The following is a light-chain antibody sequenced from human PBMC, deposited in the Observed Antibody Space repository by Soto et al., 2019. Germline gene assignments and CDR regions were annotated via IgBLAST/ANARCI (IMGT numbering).Light chain of an antibody. CDR1: QSINSD. Sequence: EIVMTQSPATLAVSPGETTRLSCRASQSINSDVAWSQQKLGQTPRLLIHGASTRATGIAARFSGSGSGTEFTLTISGLQSEDFATYYCQQYNYWPVTFGGGTKVEIK. V-gene: IGKV3-15*01. J-gene: IGKJ4*01. CDR2: GAS. CDR3: QQYNYWPVT.